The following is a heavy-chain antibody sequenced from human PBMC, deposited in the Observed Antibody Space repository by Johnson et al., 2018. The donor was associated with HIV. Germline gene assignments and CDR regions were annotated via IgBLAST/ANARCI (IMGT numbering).Heavy chain of an antibody. V-gene: IGHV3-66*01. CDR3: AKDACSAKVTGAFDI. J-gene: IGHJ3*02. D-gene: IGHD4-17*01. CDR1: GFTVSSNY. CDR2: IYSGGST. Sequence: VQLVESGGGLVQPGGSLRLSCAASGFTVSSNYMSWVRQAPGKGLEWVSFIYSGGSTYYSDYAQGRLTISRDNSKNTPYLQMNSLRAEDTAVYYCAKDACSAKVTGAFDIWGQGTMVTVSS.